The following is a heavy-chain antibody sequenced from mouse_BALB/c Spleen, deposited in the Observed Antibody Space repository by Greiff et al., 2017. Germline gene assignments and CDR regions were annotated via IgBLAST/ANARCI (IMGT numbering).Heavy chain of an antibody. V-gene: IGHV2-9*02. Sequence: VQLQQSGPGLVAPSQSLSITCTVSGFSLTSYGVHWVRQPPGKGLEWLGVIWAGGSTNYNSALMSRLSISKYNSKSQVFLKMNSLQTDDTAMYYCSSYGPAWFAYWGQGTLVTVSA. CDR3: SSYGPAWFAY. CDR1: GFSLTSYG. CDR2: IWAGGST. D-gene: IGHD1-1*02. J-gene: IGHJ3*01.